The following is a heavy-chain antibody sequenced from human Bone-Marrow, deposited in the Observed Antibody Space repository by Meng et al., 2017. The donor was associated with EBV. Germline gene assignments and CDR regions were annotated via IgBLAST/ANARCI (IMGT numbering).Heavy chain of an antibody. Sequence: QGHRQQWGYGLLKPSQPLSPTCAVYCGSFSGYYWTWIRQPPGKGLEWIGEINHSGSTNYNPSLKSRVTISVDTSKNQFSLKLSSVTAADTAVYYCATQRRDTDWFDPWGQGTLVTVSS. CDR3: ATQRRDTDWFDP. CDR1: CGSFSGYY. D-gene: IGHD6-25*01. J-gene: IGHJ5*02. CDR2: INHSGST. V-gene: IGHV4-34*01.